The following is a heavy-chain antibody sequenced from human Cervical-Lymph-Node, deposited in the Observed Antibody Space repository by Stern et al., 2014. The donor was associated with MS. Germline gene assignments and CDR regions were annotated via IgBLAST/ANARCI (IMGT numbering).Heavy chain of an antibody. V-gene: IGHV1-46*01. CDR3: ARDNGGWSVDS. CDR1: GDTFTSNQ. Sequence: QVQLVQSGAEVKKPGASVKVSCKAFGDTFTSNQMHWLRQAPGQGLEWMGIINPGGGSTRYAQKFQGRVTMTRDTSPRTVYMEMTSLRSEDTAVYSCARDNGGWSVDSWGQGTLVIVSS. D-gene: IGHD6-19*01. CDR2: INPGGGST. J-gene: IGHJ4*02.